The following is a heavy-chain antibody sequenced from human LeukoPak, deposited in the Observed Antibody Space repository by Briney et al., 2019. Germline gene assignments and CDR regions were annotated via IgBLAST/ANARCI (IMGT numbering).Heavy chain of an antibody. J-gene: IGHJ3*02. CDR2: IFYTGST. D-gene: IGHD7-27*01. Sequence: SETLSLTCFVSGGTISSHYWTWVRQPPGKGLECIGDIFYTGSTTYSPSLKSRATISIETSKNQISLKLRSVTAADTAVYFCARVNWGGFDIWGQGTLATVSS. CDR1: GGTISSHY. V-gene: IGHV4-59*11. CDR3: ARVNWGGFDI.